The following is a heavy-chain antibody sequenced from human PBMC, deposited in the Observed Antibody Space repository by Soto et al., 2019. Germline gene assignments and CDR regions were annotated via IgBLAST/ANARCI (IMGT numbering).Heavy chain of an antibody. D-gene: IGHD3-3*01. Sequence: PSETLSLTCTVSGGSISSGGYYWSWIRQHPGKGLEWIGYIYYSGSTYYNPSLKSRVTISVDTSKNQFSLKLSSVTAADTAVYYCARDTIHREDYYYGMDVWGQGTTVTVSS. CDR3: ARDTIHREDYYYGMDV. J-gene: IGHJ6*02. CDR1: GGSISSGGYY. V-gene: IGHV4-31*03. CDR2: IYYSGST.